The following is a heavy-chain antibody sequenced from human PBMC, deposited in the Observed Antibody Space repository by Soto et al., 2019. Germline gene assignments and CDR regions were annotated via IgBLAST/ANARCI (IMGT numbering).Heavy chain of an antibody. CDR1: GFTFSVYA. Sequence: PGGSLTLSCAASGFTFSVYAMGWVRQAPGKGMEWVSSISPSGDDTFYADSVQGRYTVSRDKSKNTMYQQMNSLRAEDTAVYYCAKALGYCSGGSCYPCYYFDYWGQGTLVTVSS. D-gene: IGHD2-15*01. V-gene: IGHV3-23*01. CDR2: ISPSGDDT. J-gene: IGHJ4*02. CDR3: AKALGYCSGGSCYPCYYFDY.